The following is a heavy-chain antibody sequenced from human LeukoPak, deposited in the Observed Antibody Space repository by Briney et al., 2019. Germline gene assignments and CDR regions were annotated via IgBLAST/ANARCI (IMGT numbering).Heavy chain of an antibody. J-gene: IGHJ4*01. D-gene: IGHD3-22*01. CDR2: ISGGGGST. V-gene: IGHV3-23*01. CDR1: GFTFSSYA. Sequence: PGGSLRLSCAASGFTFSSYAMSWVRQAPGKGLEWVSAISGGGGSTYYADSVKGRFTISRDNSKNTLYLQMNSLRVEDTAVFYCVKDQTYYDSKPFDYWGHGTLVTVSS. CDR3: VKDQTYYDSKPFDY.